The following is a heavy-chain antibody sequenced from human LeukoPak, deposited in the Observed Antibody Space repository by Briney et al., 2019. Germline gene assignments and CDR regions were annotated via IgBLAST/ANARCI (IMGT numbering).Heavy chain of an antibody. CDR2: IYTSGST. CDR1: GGSISSYY. J-gene: IGHJ4*02. Sequence: SETLSLTCTVSGGSISSYYWSWIRQPAGKGLEWIGRIYTSGSTNYNPSLKSRVTMSVDTSKNQFSLKLSSVTAADTAVYYCARGHSSSWYEIVSLGVSYYFDYWGQGTLVTVSS. D-gene: IGHD6-13*01. CDR3: ARGHSSSWYEIVSLGVSYYFDY. V-gene: IGHV4-4*07.